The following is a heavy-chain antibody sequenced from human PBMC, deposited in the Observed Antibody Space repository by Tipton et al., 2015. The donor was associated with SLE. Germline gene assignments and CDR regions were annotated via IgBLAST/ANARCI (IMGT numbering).Heavy chain of an antibody. CDR3: ARDPVAGRGIDY. D-gene: IGHD6-19*01. V-gene: IGHV4-61*02. CDR2: IYTSGST. CDR1: GGSISSGSHY. Sequence: LRLSCTVSGGSISSGSHYWSWIRQPAVKGLEWIGRIYTSGSTNYNPSLKSRVTISVDTSKNQFSLKLSSVTAADTAVYYCARDPVAGRGIDYWGQGTLVTVSS. J-gene: IGHJ4*02.